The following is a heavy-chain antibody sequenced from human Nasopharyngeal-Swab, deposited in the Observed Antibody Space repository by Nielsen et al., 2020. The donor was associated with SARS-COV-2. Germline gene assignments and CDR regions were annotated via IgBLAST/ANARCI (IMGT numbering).Heavy chain of an antibody. J-gene: IGHJ4*02. CDR1: GGSISSYY. CDR2: IYYSGST. D-gene: IGHD6-19*01. V-gene: IGHV4-59*08. Sequence: SETLSLTCTVSGGSISSYYWSWIRQPPGKGLEWIGYIYYSGSTNYNPSLKSRVTISVDTSKNQFSLKLSSVTAADTAVYYCARHELVAVAGYFDYWGQGTLVTVSS. CDR3: ARHELVAVAGYFDY.